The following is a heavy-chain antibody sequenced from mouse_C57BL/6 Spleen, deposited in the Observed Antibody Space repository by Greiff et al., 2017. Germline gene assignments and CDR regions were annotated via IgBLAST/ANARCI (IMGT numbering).Heavy chain of an antibody. D-gene: IGHD1-1*01. J-gene: IGHJ1*03. CDR2: ISYSGST. CDR1: GYSITSGYD. CDR3: AREDYGSSHWYFDV. V-gene: IGHV3-1*01. Sequence: EVQLQESGPGMVKPSQSLSLPCTVTGYSITSGYDWHWIRHFPGNKLEWMGYISYSGSTNYNPSLKSRISITHDTSKNHFFLKLNSVTTEDTATYYCAREDYGSSHWYFDVWGTGTTVTVSS.